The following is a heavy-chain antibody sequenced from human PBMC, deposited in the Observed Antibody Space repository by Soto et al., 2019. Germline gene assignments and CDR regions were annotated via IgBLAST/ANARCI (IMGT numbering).Heavy chain of an antibody. CDR1: GFTFSSYW. D-gene: IGHD1-1*01. V-gene: IGHV3-7*01. J-gene: IGHJ4*02. CDR3: ARDHGTGTTDY. CDR2: IKQDGDEQ. Sequence: PGGSLRLSCAASGFTFSSYWMSWVRQAPGRGLEWVANIKQDGDEQYYADSVKGRFTISRDNAKNSLYLQMNSLRAEDTAAYYCARDHGTGTTDYWGQGTLVTVSS.